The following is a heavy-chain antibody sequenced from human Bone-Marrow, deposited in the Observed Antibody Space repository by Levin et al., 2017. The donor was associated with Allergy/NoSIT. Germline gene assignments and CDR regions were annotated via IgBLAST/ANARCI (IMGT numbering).Heavy chain of an antibody. Sequence: ASVKVSCKASGYTFTGYYMHWVRQAPGQGLEWMGWINPNSGGTNYAQKFQGRVTMTRDTSISTAYMELSRLRSDDTAVYYCASKIVVVVAATNPYDAFDIWGQGTMVTVSS. V-gene: IGHV1-2*02. CDR2: INPNSGGT. CDR3: ASKIVVVVAATNPYDAFDI. D-gene: IGHD2-15*01. J-gene: IGHJ3*02. CDR1: GYTFTGYY.